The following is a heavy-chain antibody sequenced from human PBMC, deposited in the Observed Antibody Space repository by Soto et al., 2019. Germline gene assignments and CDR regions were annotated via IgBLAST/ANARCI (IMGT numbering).Heavy chain of an antibody. D-gene: IGHD2-2*01. CDR3: ARVPAAGDYYYGMDV. J-gene: IGHJ6*02. Sequence: SETLSLTCAVSGGSISSSNWWSWVRQPPGKGLEWIGEIYHSGSTNYNPSLKSRVTISVGKSKNQFSLKLSSVTAADTAVYYCARVPAAGDYYYGMDVWGQGTTVTVSS. CDR1: GGSISSSNW. CDR2: IYHSGST. V-gene: IGHV4-4*02.